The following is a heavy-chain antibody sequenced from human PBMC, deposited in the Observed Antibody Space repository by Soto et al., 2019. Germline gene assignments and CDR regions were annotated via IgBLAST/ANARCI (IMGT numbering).Heavy chain of an antibody. CDR1: GGSFNSYF. V-gene: IGHV4-34*01. CDR2: VTPSGGS. D-gene: IGHD2-15*01. Sequence: SETLSLTCAVYGGSFNSYFWNWVRQPPGKGLEWIGEVTPSGGSNYNPSLKSRVTISKDTSKNQFSLNLTSVTAADTAVYYCTRSGRRWPDDFDIWDQGEMVTVSS. J-gene: IGHJ3*02. CDR3: TRSGRRWPDDFDI.